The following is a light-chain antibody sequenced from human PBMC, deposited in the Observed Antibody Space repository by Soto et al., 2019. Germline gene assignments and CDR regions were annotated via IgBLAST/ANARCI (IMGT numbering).Light chain of an antibody. CDR3: SSYTSSNTEV. CDR2: DVT. CDR1: SSDVGAYNY. Sequence: QAVVTQPASVSGSPGQSITISCTGTSSDVGAYNYVSWYQHHPGKAPKLIIYDVTDRPSGVSNRFSASKSGNTASLTISGLQADDEADYYCSSYTSSNTEVFGTGTKVTVL. V-gene: IGLV2-14*03. J-gene: IGLJ1*01.